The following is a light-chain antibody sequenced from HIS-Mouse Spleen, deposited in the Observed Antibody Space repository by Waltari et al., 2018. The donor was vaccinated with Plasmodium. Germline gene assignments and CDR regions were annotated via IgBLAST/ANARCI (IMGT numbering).Light chain of an antibody. CDR3: QQYNNWPFT. CDR1: QSVSSN. CDR2: GAS. V-gene: IGKV3-15*01. J-gene: IGKJ3*01. Sequence: EIVMTQSPATLSVSPGERPTLTCRASQSVSSNLAWYQQKPGQAPRLLIYGASTRDTGIPARFSGSGSGTEFTLTISSLQSEDFAVYYCQQYNNWPFTFGPGTKVDIK.